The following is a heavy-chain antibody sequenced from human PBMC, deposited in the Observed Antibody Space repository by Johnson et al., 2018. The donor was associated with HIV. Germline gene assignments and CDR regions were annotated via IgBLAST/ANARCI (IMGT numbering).Heavy chain of an antibody. Sequence: VPLVESGGGVVPPGRSLRLSCAASGFTFSSYPMHWVRQAPGKGLEWVAIISYDGNDKYYADSVKGRFTISRDISKSTLYRQMNSLRVEDTAMYFCAKDLCRLMLEDDAFDTWGQGTMVTVSS. CDR2: ISYDGNDK. V-gene: IGHV3-30*04. CDR3: AKDLCRLMLEDDAFDT. D-gene: IGHD2-8*01. J-gene: IGHJ3*02. CDR1: GFTFSSYP.